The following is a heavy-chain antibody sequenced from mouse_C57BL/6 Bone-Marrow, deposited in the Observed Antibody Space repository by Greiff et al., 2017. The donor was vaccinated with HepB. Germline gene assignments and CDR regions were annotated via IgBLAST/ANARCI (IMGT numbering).Heavy chain of an antibody. D-gene: IGHD1-1*01. J-gene: IGHJ4*01. Sequence: EVKVEESGGGLVKPGGSLKLSCAASGFTFSSYAMSWVRQTPEKRLEWVATISDGGSYTYYPDNVKGRFTISRDNAKNNLYLQMSHLKSEDTAMYYCARDGRYYYGRNYAMDYWGQGTSVTVSS. CDR1: GFTFSSYA. CDR2: ISDGGSYT. V-gene: IGHV5-4*01. CDR3: ARDGRYYYGRNYAMDY.